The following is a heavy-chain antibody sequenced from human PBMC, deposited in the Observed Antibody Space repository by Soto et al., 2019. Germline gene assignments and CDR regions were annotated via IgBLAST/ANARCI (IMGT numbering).Heavy chain of an antibody. J-gene: IGHJ6*03. CDR1: GGSIISSNYY. D-gene: IGHD2-2*01. CDR2: LYYSGST. CDR3: ASSSVTDMVVVPAATDYLDV. V-gene: IGHV4-39*01. Sequence: PSETLSLTCTVSGGSIISSNYYWGWIRQPPGKGLEWIGSLYYSGSTYYNPSLKSRVTTSVDTAKNQFSLKLSSVTAADTAVYYCASSSVTDMVVVPAATDYLDVRGKGATVTVSS.